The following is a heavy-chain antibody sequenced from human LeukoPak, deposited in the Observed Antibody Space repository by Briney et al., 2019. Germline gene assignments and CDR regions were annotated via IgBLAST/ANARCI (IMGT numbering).Heavy chain of an antibody. D-gene: IGHD3-16*01. J-gene: IGHJ3*02. V-gene: IGHV1-2*02. CDR3: ARGSKAYPNAFDI. CDR2: INPNSGGT. Sequence: ASVKVSCKASGYTFTGYYMHWVRQAPGQGLEWMGWINPNSGGTNYAQKLQGRVTMTRDTSISTAYMELSRLRSEDTAVYYCARGSKAYPNAFDIWGQGTMVTVSS. CDR1: GYTFTGYY.